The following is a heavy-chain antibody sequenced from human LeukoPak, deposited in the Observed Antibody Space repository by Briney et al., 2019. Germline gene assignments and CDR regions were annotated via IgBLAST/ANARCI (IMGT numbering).Heavy chain of an antibody. Sequence: PSETLSLTCTVSGGSISSYYWSWIRQPLGKGLEWIGYIYYSGSTNYNPSLKSRVTISVDTSKNQFSLKLSSVTAADTAVYYCARGRDSGYSYGPFEVWGQGTLVTVSS. CDR1: GGSISSYY. CDR3: ARGRDSGYSYGPFEV. CDR2: IYYSGST. J-gene: IGHJ4*02. D-gene: IGHD5-18*01. V-gene: IGHV4-59*01.